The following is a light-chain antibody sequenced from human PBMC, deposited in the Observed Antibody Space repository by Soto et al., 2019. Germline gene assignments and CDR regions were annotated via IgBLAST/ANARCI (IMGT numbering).Light chain of an antibody. CDR1: SSDVGGYNY. CDR2: EVS. J-gene: IGLJ1*01. Sequence: QSVLTQPASASGSPGQSVTISCTGTSSDVGGYNYVSWYQQHPGKAPKLMIYEVSKRPSGVPDRFSGSKSGNTASLTVSGLQAEDEADYHCSSYAGSILYVFGTGTKVTVL. CDR3: SSYAGSILYV. V-gene: IGLV2-8*01.